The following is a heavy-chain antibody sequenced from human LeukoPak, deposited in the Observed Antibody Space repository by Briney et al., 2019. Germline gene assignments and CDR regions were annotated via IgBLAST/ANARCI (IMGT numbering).Heavy chain of an antibody. V-gene: IGHV4-34*01. J-gene: IGHJ4*02. D-gene: IGHD4-17*01. Sequence: SETLSLTCAVYGGSFSGYYWSWIRQPPGKGLEWMGEINHSGSTNYNPSLKSRVTISVDTSKNQFSLKLSSVTAADTAVYYCARGLTADYGDSHFDYWGQGTLVTVSS. CDR2: INHSGST. CDR1: GGSFSGYY. CDR3: ARGLTADYGDSHFDY.